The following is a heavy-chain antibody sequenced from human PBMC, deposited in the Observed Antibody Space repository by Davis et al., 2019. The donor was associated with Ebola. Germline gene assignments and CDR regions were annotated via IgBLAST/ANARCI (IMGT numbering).Heavy chain of an antibody. V-gene: IGHV3-30*03. D-gene: IGHD3-16*01. J-gene: IGHJ4*02. CDR2: ISYDGNQK. Sequence: GGSLRLSCAASGFTFSSYGMHWVRQAPGKGLECVAVISYDGNQKYYADSVRGRFTISRDNSENTLDLQLSSLGAEDTAVYYCVRAPTFGWGPDYWGQGTLVTVSS. CDR3: VRAPTFGWGPDY. CDR1: GFTFSSYG.